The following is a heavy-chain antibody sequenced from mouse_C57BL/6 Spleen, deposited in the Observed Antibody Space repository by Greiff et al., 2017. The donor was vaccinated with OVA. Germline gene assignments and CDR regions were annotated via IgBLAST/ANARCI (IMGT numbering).Heavy chain of an antibody. J-gene: IGHJ1*03. CDR2: IWRGGST. CDR1: GFSLTSYG. CDR3: AKNYGSRYFDV. D-gene: IGHD1-1*01. Sequence: QVQLKESGPGLVQPSQSLSITCTVSGFSLTSYGVHWVRQSPGKGLEWLGVIWRGGSTDYNAAFMSRLSITQDNSNSQVFFKMNSLQADDTAIYYCAKNYGSRYFDVWGTGTTVTVSS. V-gene: IGHV2-5*01.